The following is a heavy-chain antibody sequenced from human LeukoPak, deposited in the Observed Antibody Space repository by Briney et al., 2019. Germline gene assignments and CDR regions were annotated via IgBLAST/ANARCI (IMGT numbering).Heavy chain of an antibody. CDR3: AKDLDSSGSYESPGDY. V-gene: IGHV3-23*01. CDR2: ISPSGDST. Sequence: PGGSLRLSCTASAFTFNNYGMNWVRQAPGKGLEWVSAISPSGDSTSYADSVRGRFTISRDNSKSTLYLQMNNLRVDDTAIYYCAKDLDSSGSYESPGDYWGQGTQVTVSS. CDR1: AFTFNNYG. D-gene: IGHD6-19*01. J-gene: IGHJ4*02.